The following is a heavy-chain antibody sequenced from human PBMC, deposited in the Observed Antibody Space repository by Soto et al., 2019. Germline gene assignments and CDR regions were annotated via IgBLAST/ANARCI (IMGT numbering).Heavy chain of an antibody. CDR3: ARDTTRPYYYYGMDV. CDR1: GGTFSSYA. D-gene: IGHD1-1*01. J-gene: IGHJ6*02. Sequence: ASVKVSCTASGGTFSSYAISWVRQAPGQGLEWMGGIIPIFGTANYAQKFQGRVTITADESTSTAYMELSSLRSEDTAVYYCARDTTRPYYYYGMDVWGQGTTVTVSS. CDR2: IIPIFGTA. V-gene: IGHV1-69*13.